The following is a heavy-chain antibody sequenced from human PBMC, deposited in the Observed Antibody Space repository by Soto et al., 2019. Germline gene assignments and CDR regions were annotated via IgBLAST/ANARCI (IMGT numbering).Heavy chain of an antibody. V-gene: IGHV4-30-2*01. CDR2: IYQSGST. Sequence: PSETLSLTCAVSGGSISSGGYSWSWIRQPPGKALEWIGYIYQSGSTSYNPSLKGRVTRSVDRSEEQFSLKLYSVTAADTAVYYCARGGLYSSPNLFDPWGQGTLVTGSS. CDR1: GGSISSGGYS. CDR3: ARGGLYSSPNLFDP. J-gene: IGHJ5*02. D-gene: IGHD6-13*01.